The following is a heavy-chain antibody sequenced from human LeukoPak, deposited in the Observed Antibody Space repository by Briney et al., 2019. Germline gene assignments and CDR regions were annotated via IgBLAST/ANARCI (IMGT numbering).Heavy chain of an antibody. Sequence: GGSLRLSCAASGFTFSSYWMHWVRQAPGKGLVWVSRINSDGTSTSYADSVKGRFTISRDNAKNTLYLQMNSLRAEDMAVYYCARWADYGGNSGYDYWGQGSLVTVSS. CDR2: INSDGTST. CDR1: GFTFSSYW. J-gene: IGHJ4*02. CDR3: ARWADYGGNSGYDY. D-gene: IGHD4-23*01. V-gene: IGHV3-74*01.